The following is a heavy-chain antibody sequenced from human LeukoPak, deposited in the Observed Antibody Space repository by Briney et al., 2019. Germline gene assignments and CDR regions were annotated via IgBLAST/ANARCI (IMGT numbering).Heavy chain of an antibody. CDR1: GGSISGYY. CDR3: ARADSSGYYFHYFDY. Sequence: SETLSLTCTVSGGSISGYYWSWIRQPPGKGLEWIGNIYYSGSTNYNPSLKSRVTISVDTSKNQFSLKLSSVTAADTAMYYCARADSSGYYFHYFDYWGQGTLVTVSS. CDR2: IYYSGST. J-gene: IGHJ4*02. V-gene: IGHV4-59*08. D-gene: IGHD3-22*01.